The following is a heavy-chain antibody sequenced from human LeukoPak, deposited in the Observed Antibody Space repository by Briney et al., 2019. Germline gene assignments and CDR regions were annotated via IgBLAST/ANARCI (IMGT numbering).Heavy chain of an antibody. Sequence: PGGSLRLSCVASGFTFSSYAMHWVRQAPGKGLEYVSSISSDGGNTYYANSVRGRFTISRDNSKNTLYLQMGSLRTEDMAVFYCARGSLRRYSSSWYSLWGQGTLVTVSS. CDR1: GFTFSSYA. D-gene: IGHD6-13*01. CDR2: ISSDGGNT. V-gene: IGHV3-64*01. CDR3: ARGSLRRYSSSWYSL. J-gene: IGHJ4*02.